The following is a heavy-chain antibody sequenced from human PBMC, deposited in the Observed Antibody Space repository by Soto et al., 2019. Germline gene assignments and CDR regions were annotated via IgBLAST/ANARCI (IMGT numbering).Heavy chain of an antibody. D-gene: IGHD3-10*01. J-gene: IGHJ6*03. CDR1: GFTFSSYA. CDR3: ARGGGRYCGSDSGAYMDV. Sequence: GGSLRLSCAASGFTFSSYAMSWVRQAPGKGLEWVSAISGSGGSTYYADSVKGRFTISRDNAKNTLYLQMNSLRAEDTAVYYCARGGGRYCGSDSGAYMDVWGKGTTVTVSS. V-gene: IGHV3-23*01. CDR2: ISGSGGST.